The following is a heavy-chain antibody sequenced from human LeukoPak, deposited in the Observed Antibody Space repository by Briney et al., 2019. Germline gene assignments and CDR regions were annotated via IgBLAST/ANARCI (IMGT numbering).Heavy chain of an antibody. J-gene: IGHJ6*03. D-gene: IGHD3-10*01. CDR2: IKQDGSEK. V-gene: IGHV3-7*01. CDR3: ARVKGSVPGYMDV. Sequence: GGSLRLSCAASGFTFSNYWMSWVRQAPGKGLEWVANIKQDGSEKYCVDSVEGRFTISRDNSKNTLYLQMNSLRAEDTAVYYCARVKGSVPGYMDVWGKGTTVTVSS. CDR1: GFTFSNYW.